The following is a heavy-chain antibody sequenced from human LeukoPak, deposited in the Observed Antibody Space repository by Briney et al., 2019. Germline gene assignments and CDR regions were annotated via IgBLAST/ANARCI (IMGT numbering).Heavy chain of an antibody. CDR3: ASGGLYTSSSWGAEDY. D-gene: IGHD6-6*01. V-gene: IGHV1-2*02. Sequence: ASVKVSCKASGYTFTGFYRHWVRQAPGQGLEWMGWINPNNGGTNYAQKFQGRVTMTRDTSISTAYMELSRLRSDGTAVYYCASGGLYTSSSWGAEDYWGQGTLVTVSS. J-gene: IGHJ4*02. CDR2: INPNNGGT. CDR1: GYTFTGFY.